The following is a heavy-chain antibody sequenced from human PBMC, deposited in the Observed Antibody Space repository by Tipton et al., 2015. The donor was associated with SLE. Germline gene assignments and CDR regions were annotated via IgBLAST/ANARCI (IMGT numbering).Heavy chain of an antibody. CDR2: ISYSGDNT. CDR1: GFSLSGYG. J-gene: IGHJ4*02. Sequence: GSLRLSCAASGFSLSGYGMHWVRQAPGKGLEWVSGISYSGDNTYYADSVKGRFAISRDNSKSTLYLQMNSLRAEDTAVYYCAKAPISYYDSSGYLSVDYWGQGTLVTVSS. V-gene: IGHV3-23*01. CDR3: AKAPISYYDSSGYLSVDY. D-gene: IGHD3-22*01.